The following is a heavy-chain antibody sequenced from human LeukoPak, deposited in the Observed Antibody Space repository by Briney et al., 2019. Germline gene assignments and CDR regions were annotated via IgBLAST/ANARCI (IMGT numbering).Heavy chain of an antibody. CDR2: FDPEDGET. V-gene: IGHV1-24*01. CDR3: ARRTLNSGFDP. CDR1: GYTLTKLS. D-gene: IGHD4-23*01. Sequence: GASVKVSCKVSGYTLTKLSMHWVRQAPGKGLEWMGGFDPEDGETIYAQKFQGRVTMTEDTSTDTAYMELNSLRAEDTAVYYCARRTLNSGFDPWGQGTLVTVSS. J-gene: IGHJ5*02.